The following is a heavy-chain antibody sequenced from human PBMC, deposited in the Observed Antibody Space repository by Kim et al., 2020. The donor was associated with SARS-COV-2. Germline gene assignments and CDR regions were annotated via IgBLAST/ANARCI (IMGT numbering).Heavy chain of an antibody. CDR3: ARDRGYGIDTFDI. Sequence: YAESLQGRVTVTTDTSTGTVYMELGSLSSGDTAVYFCARDRGYGIDTFDIWGQGTTVTASS. V-gene: IGHV1-18*01. J-gene: IGHJ3*02. D-gene: IGHD3-22*01.